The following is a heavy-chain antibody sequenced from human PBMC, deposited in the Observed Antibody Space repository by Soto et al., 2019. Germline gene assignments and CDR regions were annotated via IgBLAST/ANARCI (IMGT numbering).Heavy chain of an antibody. J-gene: IGHJ4*01. CDR3: ARLKRGYSYGSVIDF. D-gene: IGHD5-18*01. Sequence: SETLSLTCTVSGDSIRNYYWSWIRQPPGKGLQYIGYIFYSGSTNYNPSLKSRVAISVDTSRNQFALKLRSVISADTATYYCARLKRGYSYGSVIDFWGRGTLVTVSS. V-gene: IGHV4-59*01. CDR1: GDSIRNYY. CDR2: IFYSGST.